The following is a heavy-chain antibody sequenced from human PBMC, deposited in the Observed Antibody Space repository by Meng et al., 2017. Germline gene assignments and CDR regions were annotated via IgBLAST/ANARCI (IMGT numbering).Heavy chain of an antibody. V-gene: IGHV1-69-2*01. J-gene: IGHJ5*02. CDR3: ATDLYRDWFDP. CDR2: VDPEDGET. CDR1: GYTFTDYY. Sequence: EVPVVQSGAEVKKPGATMKISCKVSGYTFTDYYMHWWQQAPGKGLEWMGLVDPEDGETIYAEKFQGRVTITADTSTDTAYMELSSLRSEDTAVYYCATDLYRDWFDPWGQGTLVTVSS. D-gene: IGHD1-26*01.